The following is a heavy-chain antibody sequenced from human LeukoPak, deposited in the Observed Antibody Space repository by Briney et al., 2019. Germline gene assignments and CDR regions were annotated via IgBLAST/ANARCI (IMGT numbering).Heavy chain of an antibody. D-gene: IGHD6-13*01. J-gene: IGHJ6*03. CDR1: GYTFTGYY. V-gene: IGHV1-2*02. CDR3: ARNFIAAANYYMDV. CDR2: INPNSGGT. Sequence: ASVKVSCKASGYTFTGYYMHWVRQAPGQGLEWMGWINPNSGGTNYAQKFQGRVTMTRDTSISTAYMELSRLRSDDTAVYYCARNFIAAANYYMDVWGKGTTVTVSS.